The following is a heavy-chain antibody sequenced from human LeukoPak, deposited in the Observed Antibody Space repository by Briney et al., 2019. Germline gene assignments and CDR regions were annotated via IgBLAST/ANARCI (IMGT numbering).Heavy chain of an antibody. CDR2: IYYSGST. CDR1: GGSIIGYY. D-gene: IGHD1-14*01. J-gene: IGHJ4*02. Sequence: SETLSLTCTVSGGSIIGYYWSWIRQPPGKGLEWIASIYYSGSTNNKPSLKSRVTVSLDTSKNQFSLKLSSVTAADTAVYYCARHRGSNLNRSFDFWGQGNLVTVSA. CDR3: ARHRGSNLNRSFDF. V-gene: IGHV4-59*08.